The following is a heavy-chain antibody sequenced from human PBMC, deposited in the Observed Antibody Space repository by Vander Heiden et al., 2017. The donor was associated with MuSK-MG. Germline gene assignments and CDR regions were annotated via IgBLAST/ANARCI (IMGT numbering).Heavy chain of an antibody. V-gene: IGHV6-1*01. CDR3: ARSKYGDYGGGMDV. J-gene: IGHJ6*04. D-gene: IGHD4-17*01. Sequence: LEYLGRTYYRSKWYNEYVVSVKSRIIINPDTSKNQFSLQLNSVTPEDTAVYYCARSKYGDYGGGMDVWGKGTTVTVSS. CDR2: TYYRSKWYN.